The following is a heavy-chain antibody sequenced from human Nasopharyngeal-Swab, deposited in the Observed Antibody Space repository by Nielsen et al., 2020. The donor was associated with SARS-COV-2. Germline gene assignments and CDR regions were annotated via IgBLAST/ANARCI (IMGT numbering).Heavy chain of an antibody. CDR2: ISSSSSTI. J-gene: IGHJ3*02. D-gene: IGHD1-26*01. Sequence: GESLKISCAASGFTFSSYSMNWVRQAPGKGLEWVSYISSSSSTIYYADSVKGRFTISRDSSKNTLYLQMNSLRAEDTALYYCAKVKSGTSYDAFDIWGQGTMVTVSS. CDR1: GFTFSSYS. V-gene: IGHV3-48*01. CDR3: AKVKSGTSYDAFDI.